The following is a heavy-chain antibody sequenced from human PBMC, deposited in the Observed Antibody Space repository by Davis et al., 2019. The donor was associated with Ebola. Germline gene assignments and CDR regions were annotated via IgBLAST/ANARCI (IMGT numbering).Heavy chain of an antibody. Sequence: PGGSLRLSCAASGFTFSSYAMHWVRQAPGKGLEWVAVISYDGSNKYYADSVKGRFTISRDNSKNTLYLQMNSLRAEDTAVYYCARARRWLHGFDMDVWGQGTTVTVSS. CDR1: GFTFSSYA. D-gene: IGHD5-24*01. J-gene: IGHJ6*02. V-gene: IGHV3-30-3*01. CDR2: ISYDGSNK. CDR3: ARARRWLHGFDMDV.